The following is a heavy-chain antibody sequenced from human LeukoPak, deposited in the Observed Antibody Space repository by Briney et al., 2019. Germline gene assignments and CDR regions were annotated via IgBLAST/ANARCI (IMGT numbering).Heavy chain of an antibody. CDR2: INLNGSS. CDR1: GGSFSGYY. V-gene: IGHV4-34*01. J-gene: IGHJ3*02. Sequence: SETLSLSCALSGGSFSGYYWSWSRQPPGKGLEWVGEINLNGSSNYKPSRKSRFSVYADMCKNHFSLKLSSVTAADTAVYYCARVVRITMRVVVTRDAFDIWGQGTMVTVSS. D-gene: IGHD3-22*01. CDR3: ARVVRITMRVVVTRDAFDI.